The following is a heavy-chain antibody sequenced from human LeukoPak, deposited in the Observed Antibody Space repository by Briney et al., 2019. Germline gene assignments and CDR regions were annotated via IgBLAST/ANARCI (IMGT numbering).Heavy chain of an antibody. J-gene: IGHJ4*02. Sequence: SQTLSLTCAISGDSVSSNSAAWDWIRQSPSRGLEWLGRTYYRCKWYNDYAVSVKSRITINPDTSKNQFSLQLNSVTPEDTAVYYCARDALLNSYSSSWYYFDYWGQGTLVTVSS. CDR3: ARDALLNSYSSSWYYFDY. D-gene: IGHD6-13*01. V-gene: IGHV6-1*01. CDR1: GDSVSSNSAA. CDR2: TYYRCKWYN.